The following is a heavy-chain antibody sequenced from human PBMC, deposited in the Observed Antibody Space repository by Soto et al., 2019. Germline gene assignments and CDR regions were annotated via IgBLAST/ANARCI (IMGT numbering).Heavy chain of an antibody. CDR3: ARAQQQLAP. J-gene: IGHJ5*02. Sequence: LALTCAVYGGSFSGYYWSWIRQPPGKGLEWIGEINHSGSTNYNPSLKSRVTISVDTSKNQFSLKLSSVTAADTAVYYCARAQQQLAPWGQGTLVTVSS. CDR2: INHSGST. V-gene: IGHV4-34*01. D-gene: IGHD6-13*01. CDR1: GGSFSGYY.